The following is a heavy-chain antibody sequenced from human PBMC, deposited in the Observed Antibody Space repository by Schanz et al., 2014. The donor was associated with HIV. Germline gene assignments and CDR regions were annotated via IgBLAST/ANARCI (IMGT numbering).Heavy chain of an antibody. V-gene: IGHV3-30*18. CDR3: AKDRITGTTGVPYYYYGMDV. J-gene: IGHJ6*02. CDR1: GFTFSSYG. D-gene: IGHD1-7*01. Sequence: QVQLVESGGCVVQPWRSLRLSCAASGFTFSSYGMHWVRQAPGKGLEWVAVISYDGSNKYYADSVKGRFTISRDNSKNTLYLQMNSLRAEDTAVYYCAKDRITGTTGVPYYYYGMDVWGQGTTVTVSS. CDR2: ISYDGSNK.